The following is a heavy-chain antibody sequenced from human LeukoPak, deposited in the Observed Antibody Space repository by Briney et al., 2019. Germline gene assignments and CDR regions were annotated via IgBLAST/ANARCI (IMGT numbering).Heavy chain of an antibody. CDR2: IWYDGSNK. CDR1: GFTFSSYG. CDR3: ARDRSSGWYVGGFQH. D-gene: IGHD6-19*01. J-gene: IGHJ1*01. V-gene: IGHV3-33*01. Sequence: GRSLRLSCAASGFTFSSYGMHWVRQAPGKGLEWVAVIWYDGSNKYYADSVKGRFTISRDNSKNTLYLQMNSLRAEDTAVYYCARDRSSGWYVGGFQHWGQGTLSPSPQ.